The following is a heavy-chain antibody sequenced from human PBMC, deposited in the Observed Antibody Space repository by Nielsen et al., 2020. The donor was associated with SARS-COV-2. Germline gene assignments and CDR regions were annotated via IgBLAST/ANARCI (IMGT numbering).Heavy chain of an antibody. CDR1: GGTFSSYA. CDR2: IIPIFGTA. Sequence: SVKVSCKASGGTFSSYAISWVRQAPGQGLEWMGGIIPIFGTANYAQKFQGRVTITADESTSTAYMELSSLRSEDTAVYYCAREAGDSGSYHNFDYWGQGTLVTVSS. CDR3: AREAGDSGSYHNFDY. J-gene: IGHJ4*02. V-gene: IGHV1-69*13. D-gene: IGHD1-26*01.